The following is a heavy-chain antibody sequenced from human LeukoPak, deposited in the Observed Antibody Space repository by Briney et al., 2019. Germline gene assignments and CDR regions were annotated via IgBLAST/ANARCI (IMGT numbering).Heavy chain of an antibody. Sequence: SGTLSLTCAVSGVSISSNSWWSWVRQPPGKGLEWIGSIYYSGSTYYNPSLKSRVTISIDKSKNQFSLKLSSVTAADTAVYYCARGPPGSELMVYASKSNWFDPWGQGTLVTVSS. CDR3: ARGPPGSELMVYASKSNWFDP. J-gene: IGHJ5*02. CDR1: GVSISSNSW. CDR2: IYYSGST. V-gene: IGHV4-4*02. D-gene: IGHD2-8*01.